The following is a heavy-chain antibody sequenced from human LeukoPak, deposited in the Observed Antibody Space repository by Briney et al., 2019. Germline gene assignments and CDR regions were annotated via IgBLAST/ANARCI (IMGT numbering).Heavy chain of an antibody. CDR1: GFTFSSYE. V-gene: IGHV3-48*03. Sequence: GGSLRLSCAASGFTFSSYEMNWVRQAPGKGLEWVSYISSSGSTIYYADSVKGRFTISRDNAKNSLYLQMNSLRAEDTAVYYCARRQKDGSYDYWGQGTLSPSPQ. J-gene: IGHJ4*02. CDR3: ARRQKDGSYDY. D-gene: IGHD5-18*01. CDR2: ISSSGSTI.